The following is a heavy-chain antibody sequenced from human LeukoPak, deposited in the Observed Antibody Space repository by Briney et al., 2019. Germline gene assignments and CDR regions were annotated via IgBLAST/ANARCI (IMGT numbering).Heavy chain of an antibody. D-gene: IGHD3-3*01. CDR2: ISAYNGNT. V-gene: IGHV1-18*01. Sequence: ASVKVSCKASGYTFTSYGISWVRQAPGQGLEWMGWISAYNGNTNYAQKLQGRVTMTTDTSTSTAYMELRSLRSDDTAVYYCARADDFWSGYYEYYYGMDVWGQGTTVTVSS. CDR1: GYTFTSYG. CDR3: ARADDFWSGYYEYYYGMDV. J-gene: IGHJ6*02.